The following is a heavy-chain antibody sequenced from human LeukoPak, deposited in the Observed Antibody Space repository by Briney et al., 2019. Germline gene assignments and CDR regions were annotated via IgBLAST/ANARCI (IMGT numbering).Heavy chain of an antibody. CDR3: ATQVAGYCSGGSCYYNAFDI. V-gene: IGHV4-34*01. CDR1: GGSFSGYY. D-gene: IGHD2-15*01. J-gene: IGHJ3*02. Sequence: PSETLSLTCAVYGGSFSGYYWSWIRQPPGKELEWIGEINHSGSTNYNPSLKSRVTISVDTSKNQFSLKLSSVTAADTAVYYCATQVAGYCSGGSCYYNAFDIWGQGTMVTVSS. CDR2: INHSGST.